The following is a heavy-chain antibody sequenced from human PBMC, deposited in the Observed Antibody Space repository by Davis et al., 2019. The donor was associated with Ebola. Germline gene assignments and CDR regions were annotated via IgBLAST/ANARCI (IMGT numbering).Heavy chain of an antibody. CDR1: GYTFTSYG. D-gene: IGHD5-18*01. J-gene: IGHJ4*02. V-gene: IGHV1-18*01. CDR3: ARDARWIQLWFIDY. CDR2: ISAYNGNT. Sequence: ASVKVSCKASGYTFTSYGISWVRQAPGQGLEWMGWISAYNGNTNYAQKLQGRVTMTTDTSTSTAYMELRSLRSDDTAVYYCARDARWIQLWFIDYWGQETLVTVSS.